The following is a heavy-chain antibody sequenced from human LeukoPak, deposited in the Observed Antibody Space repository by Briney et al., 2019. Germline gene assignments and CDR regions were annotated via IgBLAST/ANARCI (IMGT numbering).Heavy chain of an antibody. J-gene: IGHJ4*02. CDR3: ARGIPNSYGKDY. Sequence: GGSLRLSCTASGFTFSSYWMTWVRQAPGRGLECVANIKQDGSEKYYVDSVQGRFTISRDNAKNTLYLQMNSLRGEDTAVYYCARGIPNSYGKDYWGQGTLVTVSS. V-gene: IGHV3-7*04. CDR2: IKQDGSEK. CDR1: GFTFSSYW. D-gene: IGHD3-16*01.